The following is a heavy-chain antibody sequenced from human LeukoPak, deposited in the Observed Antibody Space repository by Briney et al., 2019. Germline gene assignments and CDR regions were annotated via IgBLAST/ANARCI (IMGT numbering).Heavy chain of an antibody. J-gene: IGHJ4*02. V-gene: IGHV3-73*01. D-gene: IGHD6-13*01. CDR3: ASGGYSSSWTGFDY. CDR1: GFTFSGSA. CDR2: IRSKANSYAT. Sequence: GGSLRLSCAASGFTFSGSAMHWVRQASGKGLGWVGRIRSKANSYATAYAASVKGRFTISRDDSKNTAYLQMNSLKTEDTAVYYCASGGYSSSWTGFDYWGQGTLVTVSS.